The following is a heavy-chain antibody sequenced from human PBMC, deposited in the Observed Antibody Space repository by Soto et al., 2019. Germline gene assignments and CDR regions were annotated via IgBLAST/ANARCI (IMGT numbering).Heavy chain of an antibody. CDR1: GFTVSSNY. J-gene: IGHJ4*02. V-gene: IGHV3-66*01. CDR2: IHSDGST. CDR3: AKYLPPITMIVVAGNRGLDYFDY. D-gene: IGHD3-22*01. Sequence: GSLRLSCAASGFTVSSNYMSWVRQAPGKGLEWVSVIHSDGSTYYADSVKGRFTISRDNSKNTLYLQMNSLRAEDTAVYYCAKYLPPITMIVVAGNRGLDYFDYWGQGTLVTVSS.